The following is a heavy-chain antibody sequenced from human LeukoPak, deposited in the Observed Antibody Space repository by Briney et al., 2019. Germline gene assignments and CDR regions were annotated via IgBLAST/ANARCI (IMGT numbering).Heavy chain of an antibody. V-gene: IGHV4-4*07. J-gene: IGHJ4*02. Sequence: PSETLSLTCTVSGGSISSYYWSWIRQPAGKGLEWIGSIYYSGSTYYNPSLKSRVTISVDTSKNQFSLKLSSVTAADTAVYYCARKRGRWGVFDYWGQGTLVTVSS. CDR3: ARKRGRWGVFDY. D-gene: IGHD3-16*01. CDR1: GGSISSYY. CDR2: IYYSGST.